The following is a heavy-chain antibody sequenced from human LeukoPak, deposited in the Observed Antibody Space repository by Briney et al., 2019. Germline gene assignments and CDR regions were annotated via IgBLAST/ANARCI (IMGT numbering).Heavy chain of an antibody. D-gene: IGHD3-3*01. CDR1: GYTFTGYY. CDR3: ARGGYDFWSGIFDY. CDR2: INPNSGGT. V-gene: IGHV1-2*02. Sequence: GASVKVSCKASGYTFTGYYMHWVRQAPGQGFEWMGWINPNSGGTNYAQKFQGRVTMTRDTSISTAYMELSRLRSDDTAVYYCARGGYDFWSGIFDYWGQRTLATVSS. J-gene: IGHJ4*02.